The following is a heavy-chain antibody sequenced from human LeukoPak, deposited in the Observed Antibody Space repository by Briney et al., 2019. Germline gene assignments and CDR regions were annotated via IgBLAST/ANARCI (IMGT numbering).Heavy chain of an antibody. Sequence: GGSLRLSCAASGFTFSNNWMSWVRQAPGKGLEWVANIKQDGGEKYYVDSLKGRFTISRDNAKNSLYLQMNSLRAEDTAVYYCARGGGYYDFWSGYLYFFDNWGQGTLVTVSS. CDR2: IKQDGGEK. D-gene: IGHD3-3*01. CDR1: GFTFSNNW. J-gene: IGHJ4*02. V-gene: IGHV3-7*01. CDR3: ARGGGYYDFWSGYLYFFDN.